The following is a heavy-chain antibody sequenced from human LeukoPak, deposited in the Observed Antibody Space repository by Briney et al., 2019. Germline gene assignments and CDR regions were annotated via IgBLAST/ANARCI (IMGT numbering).Heavy chain of an antibody. CDR1: GFSFTNAW. D-gene: IGHD1-26*01. V-gene: IGHV3-15*01. CDR2: IKSKSDGGTT. Sequence: GGSLRLSCAASGFSFTNAWMNWVRQAPGKGLETVGRIKSKSDGGTTYYAAPVKGRFTISRDDSKNTLYLQMNSLKIEDTAVYYCTTDLGSDWGQGTLDTVSS. J-gene: IGHJ4*02. CDR3: TTDLGSD.